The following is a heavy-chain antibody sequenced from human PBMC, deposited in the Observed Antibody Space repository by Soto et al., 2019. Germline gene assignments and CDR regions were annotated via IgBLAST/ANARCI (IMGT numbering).Heavy chain of an antibody. Sequence: PGGSLRLSCAASGFTFSSYGIHWGRQAPGKGLEWVAVIWYDGSNKYYADSVKGRFTISRDNSKNTLYLQMNSLRAEDTAVYYCARAGYYDSSGHAFDIWGQGTMVTVSS. V-gene: IGHV3-33*01. CDR1: GFTFSSYG. CDR3: ARAGYYDSSGHAFDI. CDR2: IWYDGSNK. D-gene: IGHD3-22*01. J-gene: IGHJ3*02.